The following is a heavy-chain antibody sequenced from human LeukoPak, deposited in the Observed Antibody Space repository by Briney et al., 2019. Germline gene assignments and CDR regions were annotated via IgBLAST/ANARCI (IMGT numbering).Heavy chain of an antibody. J-gene: IGHJ4*02. D-gene: IGHD3-22*01. CDR3: ASSRYDSSGYYGIIGY. CDR1: GFTFSSYD. V-gene: IGHV3-13*01. Sequence: PGGSLRLSCAASGFTFSSYDMHWVRQATGKGLEWVSAIGTAGDTYYPGSVKGRFTISRDNAKNSLYLQMNSLRAEDTALYYCASSRYDSSGYYGIIGYWGQGTLVTVSS. CDR2: IGTAGDT.